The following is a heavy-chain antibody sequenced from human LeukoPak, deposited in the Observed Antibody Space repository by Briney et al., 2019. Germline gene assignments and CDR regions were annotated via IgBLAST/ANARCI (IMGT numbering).Heavy chain of an antibody. V-gene: IGHV3-7*01. D-gene: IGHD6-13*01. J-gene: IGHJ4*02. CDR3: AKDIVAAGLFFDY. CDR2: IKQDGSEK. CDR1: GFTFSSYW. Sequence: TGGSLRLSCAASGFTFSSYWMSWVRQAPGKGLEWVANIKQDGSEKYYVDSVKGRFTISRDNAKNSLYLQMNSLRAEDTAVYYCAKDIVAAGLFFDYWGQGTLVTVSS.